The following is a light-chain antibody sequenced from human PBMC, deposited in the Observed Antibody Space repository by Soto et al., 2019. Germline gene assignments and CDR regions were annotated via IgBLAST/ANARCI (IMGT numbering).Light chain of an antibody. CDR2: DAS. Sequence: DIVLTQSPGTLSLSPGERATLSCGASQSINSRSLAWYQQKPGQAPRLLIYDASSRATGIPDRFSASGSGTYFTLTISSLEPEDFEVYYCQQYVPSHYNFRNGTK. V-gene: IGKV3-20*01. CDR1: QSINSRS. J-gene: IGKJ2*01. CDR3: QQYVPSHYN.